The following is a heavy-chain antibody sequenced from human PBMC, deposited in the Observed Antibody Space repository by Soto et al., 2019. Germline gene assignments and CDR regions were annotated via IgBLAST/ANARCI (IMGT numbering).Heavy chain of an antibody. D-gene: IGHD3-3*01. Sequence: SETLSLTCAVYGGSFSGYYWSWIRQPPGKGLEWIEEINHSGSTNYNPSLKSRVTISVDTSKNQFSLKLSSVTAADTAVYYCARDRRTRFLDRVSWFGPWGQGTMVTVYS. CDR2: INHSGST. CDR1: GGSFSGYY. V-gene: IGHV4-34*01. J-gene: IGHJ5*02. CDR3: ARDRRTRFLDRVSWFGP.